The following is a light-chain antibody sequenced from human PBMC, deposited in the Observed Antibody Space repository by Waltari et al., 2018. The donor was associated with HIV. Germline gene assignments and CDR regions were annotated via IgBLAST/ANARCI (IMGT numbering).Light chain of an antibody. CDR2: DVS. CDR3: CSYAGSVTFVV. J-gene: IGLJ2*01. Sequence: QSALTQPRSVSGSPGQSVTISCTGSSGDVGGYNYVSWYQQHPGKAPKLIIYDVSTRPSGVPARFSGSKSGNTASLTIFGLQAEDGADYYCCSYAGSVTFVVFGGGTKVTVV. CDR1: SGDVGGYNY. V-gene: IGLV2-11*01.